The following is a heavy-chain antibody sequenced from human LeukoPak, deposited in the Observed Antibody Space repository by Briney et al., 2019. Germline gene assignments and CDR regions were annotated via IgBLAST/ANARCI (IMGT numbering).Heavy chain of an antibody. CDR2: INHSGST. D-gene: IGHD3-9*01. Sequence: QTSETLSLTCAVYGGSFSGYYWSWIRQPPGKGLEWIGEINHSGSTNYNPSLKSRVTISVDTSKNQFSLKLSSVTAADTAVYYCARAPRYFDWVGAFDIWGQGTMVTVSS. V-gene: IGHV4-34*01. CDR3: ARAPRYFDWVGAFDI. J-gene: IGHJ3*02. CDR1: GGSFSGYY.